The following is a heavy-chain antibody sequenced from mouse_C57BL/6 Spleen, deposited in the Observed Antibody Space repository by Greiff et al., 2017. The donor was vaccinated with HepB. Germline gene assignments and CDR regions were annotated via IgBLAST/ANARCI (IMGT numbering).Heavy chain of an antibody. D-gene: IGHD1-1*01. J-gene: IGHJ1*03. CDR2: ILTGSGST. V-gene: IGHV1-9*01. CDR1: GYTFTGYW. CDR3: ARANYDSSLLYFDV. Sequence: VQLKESGAELMKPGASVKLSCKATGYTFTGYWIEWVKQRPGHGLEWIGEILTGSGSTNYKEKFKGKATFTADTSSNTAYMQLRSLTTEDSTIYYCARANYDSSLLYFDVWGTGTTVTVSS.